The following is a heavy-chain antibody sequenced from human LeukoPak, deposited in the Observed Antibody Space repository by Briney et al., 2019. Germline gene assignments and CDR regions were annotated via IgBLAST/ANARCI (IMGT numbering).Heavy chain of an antibody. V-gene: IGHV3-74*01. CDR2: ISTDGSTT. CDR1: GFTFSNYW. CDR3: AKDNSPGWFGP. D-gene: IGHD4-11*01. J-gene: IGHJ5*02. Sequence: GGSLRLSCAASGFTFSNYWMHWVRQGPGKGLALVARISTDGSTTSYGDSVKGRFTVSRDNAKNTVYLQMNSLRAEDTGVYYCAKDNSPGWFGPWGQGTLVTVSS.